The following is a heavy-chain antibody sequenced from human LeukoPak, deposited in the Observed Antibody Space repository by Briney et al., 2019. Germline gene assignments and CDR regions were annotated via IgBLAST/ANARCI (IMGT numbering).Heavy chain of an antibody. Sequence: GASVKVSCKASGYTLTGYYMHWVRQAPGQGLEWMGWISAYNSAYNGNTHYAQKLQGRVTMTTDTSTNTGYMELRSLRSDDTAVYYCAREYGSGSYTGIDYWGQGTLVTVSS. D-gene: IGHD3-10*01. J-gene: IGHJ4*02. V-gene: IGHV1-18*04. CDR2: ISAYNSAYNGNT. CDR3: AREYGSGSYTGIDY. CDR1: GYTLTGYY.